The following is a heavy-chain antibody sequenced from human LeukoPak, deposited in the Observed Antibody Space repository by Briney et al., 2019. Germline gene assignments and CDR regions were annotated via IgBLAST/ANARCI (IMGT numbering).Heavy chain of an antibody. CDR2: ISGSGGST. V-gene: IGHV3-23*01. J-gene: IGHJ4*02. Sequence: GGSLRLSCAASGFTFTSYAMSWVRQAPGKGLEWVSAISGSGGSTYYADSVKGRFTISRDNSKNTLYLQMNSLRAEDTAVYYCAKKKGPRGDGDPIDYWGQGTLVTVSS. D-gene: IGHD4-17*01. CDR1: GFTFTSYA. CDR3: AKKKGPRGDGDPIDY.